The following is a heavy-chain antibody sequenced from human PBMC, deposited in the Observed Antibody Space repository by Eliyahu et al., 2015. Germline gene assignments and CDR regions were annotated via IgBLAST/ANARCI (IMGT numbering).Heavy chain of an antibody. CDR3: ARGLYGSGSYSYWYFDL. V-gene: IGHV4-30-2*01. CDR2: IYHSGST. J-gene: IGHJ2*01. CDR1: GXSISXGGYX. D-gene: IGHD3-10*01. Sequence: QLQLQESGSGLVKPSQTLSLXCXXXGXSISXGGYXWSWXRQPPGKGLEWIGYIYHSGSTYYNPSLKSRVTISVDRSKNQFSLKLSSVTAADTAVYYCARGLYGSGSYSYWYFDLWGRGTLVTVSS.